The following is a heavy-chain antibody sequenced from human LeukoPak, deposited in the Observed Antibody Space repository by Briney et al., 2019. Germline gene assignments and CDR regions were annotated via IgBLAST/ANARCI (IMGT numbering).Heavy chain of an antibody. CDR3: ARGLVSSSWYFDY. D-gene: IGHD6-13*01. J-gene: IGHJ4*02. CDR1: GGCISSYY. CDR2: IYYSGST. V-gene: IGHV4-59*01. Sequence: PSETLSLTCTVSGGCISSYYWSWIRQPPRQVLDWIGYIYYSGSTNCNPSLKSRVTISVDTSKNQFSLKLSSVTAADTAVYYCARGLVSSSWYFDYWGQGTLVTVSS.